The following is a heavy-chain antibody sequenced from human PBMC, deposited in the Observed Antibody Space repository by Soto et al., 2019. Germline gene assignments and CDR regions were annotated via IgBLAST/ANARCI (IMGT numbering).Heavy chain of an antibody. CDR3: ASRYCSGGSCYSSHYYYYMDV. J-gene: IGHJ6*03. V-gene: IGHV1-69*02. CDR1: GGTFSRYT. Sequence: QVPLVQSGAEVKKPGSSVKVSCKASGGTFSRYTISWVRQAPGQGLEWMGRIIPILGIANYAQKFQGRVTITADKSTSTAYMELSSLRSEDTAVYYCASRYCSGGSCYSSHYYYYMDVWGKGTTVTVSS. CDR2: IIPILGIA. D-gene: IGHD2-15*01.